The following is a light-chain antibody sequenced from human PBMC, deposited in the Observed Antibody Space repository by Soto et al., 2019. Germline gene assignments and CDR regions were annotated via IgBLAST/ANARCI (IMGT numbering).Light chain of an antibody. CDR1: QSVSSSY. Sequence: EIVLTQSPGTQSLSPGERATLSCRASQSVSSSYLAWYQQKPGQAPRPLIYGASSRAIGIPDRFSGSGSGTDFTLTISRLEPEDFAVYYCQQYGSSPWTFGQGTKVDIK. CDR3: QQYGSSPWT. CDR2: GAS. J-gene: IGKJ1*01. V-gene: IGKV3-20*01.